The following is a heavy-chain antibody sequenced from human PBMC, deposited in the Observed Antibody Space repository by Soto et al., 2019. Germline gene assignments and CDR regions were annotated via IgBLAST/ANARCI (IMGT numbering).Heavy chain of an antibody. Sequence: GGSLRLSCAASGFTFSSYGMHWVRQAPVKGLEWVAVVSYDGRNKYYGDSVKGRFTISRDNSKNTLYLQMDSLRAEDTAVYYCAEQGGYDGLFHYWGQGTLVTVSS. D-gene: IGHD5-12*01. J-gene: IGHJ4*02. CDR2: VSYDGRNK. CDR3: AEQGGYDGLFHY. V-gene: IGHV3-30*03. CDR1: GFTFSSYG.